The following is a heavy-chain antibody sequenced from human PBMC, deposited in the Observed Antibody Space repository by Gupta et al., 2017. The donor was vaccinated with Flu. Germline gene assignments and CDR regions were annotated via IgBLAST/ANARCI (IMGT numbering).Heavy chain of an antibody. D-gene: IGHD4-11*01. CDR1: GYTFTHYS. J-gene: IGHJ4*02. CDR2: INTPSSTI. Sequence: EVQLVQSGAEETNPREPLKISCQRSGYTFTHYSIDWVRQMPGTGLEWTGTINTPSSTIRYNPAFQGQVTISADTSIKTAYLQWSTLTTSDTSMYVCARRETSYSSQTDYWGQGTLVTVSS. V-gene: IGHV5-51*03. CDR3: ARRETSYSSQTDY.